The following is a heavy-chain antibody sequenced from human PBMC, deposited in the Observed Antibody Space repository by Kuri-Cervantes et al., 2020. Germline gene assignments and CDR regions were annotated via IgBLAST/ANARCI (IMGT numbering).Heavy chain of an antibody. J-gene: IGHJ4*02. V-gene: IGHV3-30-3*01. CDR3: ATDAYSSWSDFFDD. D-gene: IGHD3-10*01. Sequence: GESLKISCAASGFTFDSYAVHWVRQAPGKGLEWVSLISYDASKKYYADSVKGRFTISRDNSKNTLYLQMNSLRAEDTAVYYCATDAYSSWSDFFDDWGQGTLVTVSS. CDR2: ISYDASKK. CDR1: GFTFDSYA.